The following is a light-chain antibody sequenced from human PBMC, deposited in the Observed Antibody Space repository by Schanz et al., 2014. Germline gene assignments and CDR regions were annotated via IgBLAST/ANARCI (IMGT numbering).Light chain of an antibody. V-gene: IGLV2-11*01. J-gene: IGLJ2*01. CDR1: SSDVGTNNY. Sequence: QSALTQPRSVSGSPGQSVTISCTGTSSDVGTNNYVSWYQQHPGKAPKLMIYDVTKRPSGVPDRFSGSKSGTSASLAISGLRSEDEADYYCAAWDDSLSGPYVVFGGGTKLTVL. CDR2: DVT. CDR3: AAWDDSLSGPYVV.